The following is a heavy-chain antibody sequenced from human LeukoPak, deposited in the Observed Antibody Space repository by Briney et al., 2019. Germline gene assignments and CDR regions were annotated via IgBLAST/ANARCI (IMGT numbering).Heavy chain of an antibody. J-gene: IGHJ3*02. CDR1: GFTFDDYA. D-gene: IGHD3-9*01. V-gene: IGHV3-9*01. CDR3: ARDAGAYYDILTGYYTDAFDI. CDR2: ISWNSGSI. Sequence: GGSLRLSCAASGFTFDDYAMHWVRQAPGKGLEWVSGISWNSGSIGYADSVKGRFTISRDNAKNSLYLQMNSLRAEDTAVYYCARDAGAYYDILTGYYTDAFDIWGQGTMVTVSS.